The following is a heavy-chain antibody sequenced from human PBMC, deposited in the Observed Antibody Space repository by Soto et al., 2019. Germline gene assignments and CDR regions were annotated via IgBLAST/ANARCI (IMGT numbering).Heavy chain of an antibody. Sequence: PGGSLRLSCAASGFTFSSYAMSWVRQAPGKGLEWVSAISGGGSTVYYADSVKGRFTISRDIPKNSLYLQMNSLRAEDTAVYYCARGPGELELPYYFDHWGQGTLVTVSS. D-gene: IGHD1-7*01. V-gene: IGHV3-23*01. CDR2: ISGGGSTV. CDR1: GFTFSSYA. CDR3: ARGPGELELPYYFDH. J-gene: IGHJ4*02.